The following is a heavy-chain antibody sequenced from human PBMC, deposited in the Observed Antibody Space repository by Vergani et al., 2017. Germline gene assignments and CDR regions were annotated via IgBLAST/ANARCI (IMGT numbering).Heavy chain of an antibody. Sequence: QLQLHESGPGLVKPSETLSPICTVSGGSINHSSSFWGWIRQSPGKGLEWIGSINYVGRTYYIPSLQSRATVFVDTSKNQFSLNLTSVTAADTAVYYCARVRWDNWYFDLWGPGSLVTVSS. J-gene: IGHJ2*01. D-gene: IGHD1-26*01. V-gene: IGHV4-39*01. CDR2: INYVGRT. CDR1: GGSINHSSSF. CDR3: ARVRWDNWYFDL.